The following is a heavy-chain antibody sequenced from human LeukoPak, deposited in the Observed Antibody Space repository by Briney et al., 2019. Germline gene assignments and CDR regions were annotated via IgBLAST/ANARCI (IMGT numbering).Heavy chain of an antibody. V-gene: IGHV3-30*02. D-gene: IGHD5-18*01. CDR3: ARENKMGYSYAADC. J-gene: IGHJ4*02. Sequence: GGSLRLSCAASGFTFSSYGMHWVRQAPGKGLEWVAFIRYDGSNKYYADSVKGRFTISRDNSKNTLYLQMNSLRAEDTAVYYCARENKMGYSYAADCWGQGTLVTVSS. CDR2: IRYDGSNK. CDR1: GFTFSSYG.